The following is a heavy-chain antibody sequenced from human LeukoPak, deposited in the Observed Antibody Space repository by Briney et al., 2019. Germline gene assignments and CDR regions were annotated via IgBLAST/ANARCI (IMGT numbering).Heavy chain of an antibody. CDR2: IYYSGST. CDR1: GGSISSSSYY. J-gene: IGHJ5*02. V-gene: IGHV4-39*07. Sequence: SETLSLTCTVSGGSISSSSYYWGWIRQPPGKGLEWIGSIYYSGSTYYNPSLKSRVTISVDTSKNQFSLKLSSVTAADTAVYYCARGYSGSYLGWFDPWGQGTLVTVSS. CDR3: ARGYSGSYLGWFDP. D-gene: IGHD1-26*01.